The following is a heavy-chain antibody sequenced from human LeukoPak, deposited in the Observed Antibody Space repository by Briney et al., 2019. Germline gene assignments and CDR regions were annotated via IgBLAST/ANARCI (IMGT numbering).Heavy chain of an antibody. Sequence: PSETLFLTCTVSGGSISSHYYWIWIRQPPGKGLEWIGSIYYSGSTYYNPSLKSRVTISVDTSKNQFSLKLSSLTAAETAVYYCARQCGSGSAYTPVVDLWGQGTLVTVSS. CDR2: IYYSGST. D-gene: IGHD3-10*01. CDR1: GGSISSHYY. CDR3: ARQCGSGSAYTPVVDL. J-gene: IGHJ4*02. V-gene: IGHV4-39*01.